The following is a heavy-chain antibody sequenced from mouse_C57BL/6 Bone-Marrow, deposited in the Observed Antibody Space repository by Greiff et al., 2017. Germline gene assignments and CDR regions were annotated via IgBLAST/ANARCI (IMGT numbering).Heavy chain of an antibody. Sequence: VKLVESGPELVKPGASVKISCKASGYAFSSSWMNWVKQRPGKGLEWIGRIYPGDGDTNYNGKFKGKATLTADKSSSTAYMQLSSLTSEDSAVYFCARKDGYYGYFDVWGKGTTVTVSS. CDR3: ARKDGYYGYFDV. D-gene: IGHD2-3*01. CDR2: IYPGDGDT. CDR1: GYAFSSSW. V-gene: IGHV1-82*01. J-gene: IGHJ1*03.